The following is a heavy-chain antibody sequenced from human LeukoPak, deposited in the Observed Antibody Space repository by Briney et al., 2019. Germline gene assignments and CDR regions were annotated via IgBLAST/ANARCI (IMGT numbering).Heavy chain of an antibody. CDR1: GFTFSSYG. Sequence: PGRSLRLSCAASGFTFSSYGMHWVRQAPGKGLEWVAVIWYDGSSKYYADSVKGRFTISRDNSKNTLYLQMNSLRAEDTAVYYCAKDRDYGDYKGGFDYWGQGTLVTVSS. V-gene: IGHV3-33*06. J-gene: IGHJ4*02. D-gene: IGHD4-17*01. CDR2: IWYDGSSK. CDR3: AKDRDYGDYKGGFDY.